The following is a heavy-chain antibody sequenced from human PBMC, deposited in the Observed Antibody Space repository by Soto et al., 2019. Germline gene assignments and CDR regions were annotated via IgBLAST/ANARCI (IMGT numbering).Heavy chain of an antibody. CDR1: GFTFSSYA. J-gene: IGHJ6*02. CDR2: ISYDESEK. Sequence: QLVESGGGVVQPGRSLRLSCAASGFTFSSYAMHWVRQAPGKGLEWVAVISYDESEKYDAESVKGRFTISRDNSNNTLYLQMNSLRAEDTAVYYCAKDLYRGYCYGPHYGMDVWGQGTTVTVSS. V-gene: IGHV3-30*18. CDR3: AKDLYRGYCYGPHYGMDV. D-gene: IGHD5-18*01.